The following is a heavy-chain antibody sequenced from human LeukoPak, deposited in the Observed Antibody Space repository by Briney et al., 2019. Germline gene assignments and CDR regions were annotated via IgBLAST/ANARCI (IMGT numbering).Heavy chain of an antibody. J-gene: IGHJ3*02. V-gene: IGHV4-34*01. CDR2: INHSGST. Sequence: PSETLSLTCGVYGGSFSGYYWSWIRQPPGKGLEWIGEINHSGSTNYNPSLKSRVTMSVDTSKNQLSLKLNSVTAADTAVYCCARETGHCGGRCAFDMWGQGTMLIVSS. CDR1: GGSFSGYY. CDR3: ARETGHCGGRCAFDM. D-gene: IGHD6-19*01.